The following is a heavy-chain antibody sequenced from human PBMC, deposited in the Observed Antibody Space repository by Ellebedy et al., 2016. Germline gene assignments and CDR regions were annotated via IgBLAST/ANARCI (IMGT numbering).Heavy chain of an antibody. CDR1: GASITSDY. CDR3: ARGLTPHFDS. Sequence: GSLRLSCAVSGASITSDYWSWVRQPAGKGLEWIGRVDSSGNTNYNPSLKNRVTMSLDTSKNQFSLKLTSVTAADTGVYYCARGLTPHFDSWGQGALVTVS. CDR2: VDSSGNT. V-gene: IGHV4-4*07. D-gene: IGHD2-21*01. J-gene: IGHJ4*02.